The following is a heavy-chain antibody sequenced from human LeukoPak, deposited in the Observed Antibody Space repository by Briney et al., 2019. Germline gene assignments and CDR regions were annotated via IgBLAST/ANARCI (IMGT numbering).Heavy chain of an antibody. V-gene: IGHV1-2*02. D-gene: IGHD3-9*01. CDR1: GYTFTGYY. CDR2: INPNSGGT. CDR3: VRGPDYDILTGYYYYYMDV. J-gene: IGHJ6*03. Sequence: ASVKVSCKASGYTFTGYYMHWVRQAPGQGLEWMEWINPNSGGTNYAQKFQGRVTMTRDTSISTAYMELSRLRSDDTAVYYCVRGPDYDILTGYYYYYMDVWGKGTTVTVSS.